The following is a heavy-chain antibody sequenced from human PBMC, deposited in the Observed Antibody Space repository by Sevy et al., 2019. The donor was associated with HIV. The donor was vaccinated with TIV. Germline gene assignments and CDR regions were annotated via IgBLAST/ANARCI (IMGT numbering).Heavy chain of an antibody. Sequence: GGSLRLSCAASGFTFSSYAMHWVRQAPGKGLEWVAVISYDGSNKYYADSVKGRFTISRDNSKNTLYLQMNSLRAEDTAVYYCARDFQGTLYYYGMDVWGQGTTVTVSS. J-gene: IGHJ6*02. CDR2: ISYDGSNK. V-gene: IGHV3-30*04. CDR3: ARDFQGTLYYYGMDV. D-gene: IGHD1-1*01. CDR1: GFTFSSYA.